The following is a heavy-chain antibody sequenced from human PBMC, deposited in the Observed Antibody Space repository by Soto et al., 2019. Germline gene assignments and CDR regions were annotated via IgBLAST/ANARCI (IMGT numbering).Heavy chain of an antibody. Sequence: PSETLSLTCTVSGGSISSYYWSWIRQPPGKGLEWIGYIYYSGSTNYNPSLKSRVTISVDTSKNQFSLKLSSVTAADTAVYYCARVAGGNTAADLVFDPWGQGTLVTVSS. D-gene: IGHD6-13*01. V-gene: IGHV4-59*01. CDR1: GGSISSYY. CDR2: IYYSGST. J-gene: IGHJ5*02. CDR3: ARVAGGNTAADLVFDP.